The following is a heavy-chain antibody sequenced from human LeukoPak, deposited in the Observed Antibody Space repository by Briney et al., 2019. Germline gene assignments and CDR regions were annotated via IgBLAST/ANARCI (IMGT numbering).Heavy chain of an antibody. CDR1: GFTVSSNY. CDR2: IYSGGST. Sequence: GGSLRLSCAASGFTVSSNYMSWVRQAPGKGLEWVSVIYSGGSTCYADSVKGRFTISRDNSKNTLYLQMNSLRAEDTAVYYCARDLDGDYGAFAMDVWGKGTTVTVSS. V-gene: IGHV3-66*02. D-gene: IGHD4-17*01. CDR3: ARDLDGDYGAFAMDV. J-gene: IGHJ6*04.